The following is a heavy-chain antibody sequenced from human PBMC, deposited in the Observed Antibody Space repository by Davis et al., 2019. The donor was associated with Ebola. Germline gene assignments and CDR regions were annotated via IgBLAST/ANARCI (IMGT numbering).Heavy chain of an antibody. CDR3: VRRAYGDFADWFDP. D-gene: IGHD4-17*01. Sequence: GESLKISCAASGFTFSSYSMSWVRRAPGKGLEWVSTLGLSADTYYADSVKGRFTISRDNAKKSLYLQMNSLRDEDTALYYCVRRAYGDFADWFDPWGQGTLVTVSS. J-gene: IGHJ5*02. CDR2: LGLSADT. CDR1: GFTFSSYS. V-gene: IGHV3-21*01.